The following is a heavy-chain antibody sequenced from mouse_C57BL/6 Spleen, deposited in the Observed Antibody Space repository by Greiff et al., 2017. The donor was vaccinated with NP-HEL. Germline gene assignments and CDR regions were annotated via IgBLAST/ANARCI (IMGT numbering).Heavy chain of an antibody. CDR1: GEEGRREG. CDR3: ARRAYYSNLYYAMDY. CDR2: IYPGDGDT. D-gene: IGHD2-5*01. J-gene: IGHJ4*01. Sequence: QVQLQQSGAELVKPGASVKREGKEEGEEGRREGRKGGKKRRGKGGVWIGQIYPGDGDTNYNGKFKGKATLTADKSSSTAYMQLSSLTSEDSAVYFCARRAYYSNLYYAMDYWGQGTSVTVSS. V-gene: IGHV1-80*01.